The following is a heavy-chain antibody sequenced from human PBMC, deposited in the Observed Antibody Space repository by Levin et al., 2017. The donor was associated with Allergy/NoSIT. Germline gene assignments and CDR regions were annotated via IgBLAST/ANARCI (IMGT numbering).Heavy chain of an antibody. CDR1: SASISSYY. Sequence: SETLSLTCTVSSASISSYYWSWIRQPPGKGLEWIGYVFYSRTTNYNPSLKSRVTMSVDTSKNQFSLSLSSVTAADTAVYYCATSSSGNCYHLDSWGQGTLVTVSS. CDR2: VFYSRTT. J-gene: IGHJ4*02. V-gene: IGHV4-59*08. D-gene: IGHD3-22*01. CDR3: ATSSSGNCYHLDS.